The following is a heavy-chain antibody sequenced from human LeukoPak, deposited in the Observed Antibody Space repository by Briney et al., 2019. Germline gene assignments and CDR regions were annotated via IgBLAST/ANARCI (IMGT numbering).Heavy chain of an antibody. V-gene: IGHV3-30-3*01. CDR2: ISYDGSNK. Sequence: GGSLRLSCAASGFTFSSYAMHWVRQAPGKGLEWVAVISYDGSNKYYADSVKGRFTISRDNSKNTLYLQMNSLRAEDTAVYYCARVIVGATFDAFDIWGQGTMVTVSS. J-gene: IGHJ3*02. CDR3: ARVIVGATFDAFDI. CDR1: GFTFSSYA. D-gene: IGHD1-26*01.